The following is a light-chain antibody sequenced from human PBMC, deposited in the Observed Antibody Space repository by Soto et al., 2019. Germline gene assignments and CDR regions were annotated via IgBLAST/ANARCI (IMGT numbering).Light chain of an antibody. CDR3: QQRRSWPPTIT. CDR1: QSVSTY. V-gene: IGKV3-11*01. Sequence: DIGLIKAPASLSLAPGVSPSLSCSANQSVSTYLAWYQQRPGQAPRLLIYDASYRATDIPPRFSGSGSGTDFTLTISSLEPEDFAVYYCQQRRSWPPTITFGQGTRLEIK. CDR2: DAS. J-gene: IGKJ5*01.